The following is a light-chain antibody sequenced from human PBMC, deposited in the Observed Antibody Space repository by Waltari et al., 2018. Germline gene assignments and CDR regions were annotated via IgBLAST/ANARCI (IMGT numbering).Light chain of an antibody. CDR1: SSAVGSYNI. CDR3: CSYAGSSTFV. V-gene: IGLV2-23*02. Sequence: SALTKPASVSGSPGQSIPTSCTGTSSAVGSYNIVSWYQQHPGKAPKLMIYEVSKRPSGVSNRFSGSKSGNTASLTISGLQAEDEADYYCCSYAGSSTFVFGGGTKLTVL. J-gene: IGLJ2*01. CDR2: EVS.